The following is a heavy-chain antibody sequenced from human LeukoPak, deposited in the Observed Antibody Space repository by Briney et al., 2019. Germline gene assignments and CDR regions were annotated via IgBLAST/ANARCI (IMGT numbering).Heavy chain of an antibody. CDR3: ARGPDSGSYFAWFDP. D-gene: IGHD3-10*01. CDR1: GGSFSGYY. CDR2: INHSGST. Sequence: SETLSLTCAVYGGSFSGYYWSWIRQPPGKGLEWIGEINHSGSTNYNPSLKSRVTISVDTSKNQFSLKLSSVTAADTAVYYCARGPDSGSYFAWFDPWGQGTLVTVSS. V-gene: IGHV4-34*01. J-gene: IGHJ5*02.